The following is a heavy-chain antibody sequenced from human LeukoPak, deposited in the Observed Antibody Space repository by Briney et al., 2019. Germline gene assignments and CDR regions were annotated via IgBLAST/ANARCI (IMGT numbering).Heavy chain of an antibody. V-gene: IGHV3-74*01. Sequence: GGSQRLSCAASGFTFSSYWMHWVRQAPGNGLVWVSRVNSDGSSTTYADSVKGRFTISRDNAKNTLYLQMNSLRAEDTAVYYCARKGDGYDNFDYWGQGTLVTVSS. CDR3: ARKGDGYDNFDY. CDR1: GFTFSSYW. CDR2: VNSDGSST. D-gene: IGHD5-12*01. J-gene: IGHJ4*02.